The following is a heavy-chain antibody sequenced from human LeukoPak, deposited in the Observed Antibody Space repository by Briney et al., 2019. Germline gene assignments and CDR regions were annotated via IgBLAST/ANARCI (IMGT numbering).Heavy chain of an antibody. CDR1: GFSVRTTY. V-gene: IGHV3-53*01. D-gene: IGHD7-27*01. J-gene: IGHJ4*02. CDR2: LYTGGGT. CDR3: AREEGGRLGIDYYFDY. Sequence: GGSLSLSCAASGFSVRTTYMSWVRQAPGKGLEWVSVLYTGGGTDHADSVKGRFTISRDNSKNTLSLQMNSLRAEDTAVYYCAREEGGRLGIDYYFDYWGQGTLVTASS.